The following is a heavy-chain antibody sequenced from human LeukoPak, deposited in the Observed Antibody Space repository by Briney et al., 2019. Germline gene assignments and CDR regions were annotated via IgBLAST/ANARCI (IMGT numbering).Heavy chain of an antibody. CDR1: GGTFSSYA. Sequence: ASVKVSCKASGGTFSSYAISWVRQAPGQGLEWMGGIIPIFGTANYAQKFQGRVTMTRDMSTSTVYMELSSLRSEDTAVYYCARVRYDFWSPLGYWGQGTLVTVSS. CDR2: IIPIFGTA. CDR3: ARVRYDFWSPLGY. D-gene: IGHD3-3*01. V-gene: IGHV1-69*05. J-gene: IGHJ4*02.